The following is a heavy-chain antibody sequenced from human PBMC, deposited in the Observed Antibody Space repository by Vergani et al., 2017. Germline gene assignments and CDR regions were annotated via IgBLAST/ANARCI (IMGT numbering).Heavy chain of an antibody. J-gene: IGHJ6*03. Sequence: QVQLVESGGGVVQPGRSLRLSCAASGFTFSSYGMHWVRQAPGKGLEWVAVISYDGSNKYYADSVKGRFTISRDNSKNTLYLQMNSLRAEDTAVYYCARAQIPAAIRGYYYYYMDVWGKGTTVTVSS. CDR1: GFTFSSYG. CDR2: ISYDGSNK. V-gene: IGHV3-30*03. D-gene: IGHD2-2*02. CDR3: ARAQIPAAIRGYYYYYMDV.